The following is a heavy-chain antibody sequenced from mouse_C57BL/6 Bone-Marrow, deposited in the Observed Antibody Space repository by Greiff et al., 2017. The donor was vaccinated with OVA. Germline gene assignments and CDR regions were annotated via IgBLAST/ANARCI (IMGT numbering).Heavy chain of an antibody. V-gene: IGHV1-76*01. CDR3: ARSRVLWYFDV. J-gene: IGHJ1*03. CDR2: IYPGSGNT. Sequence: VQLQQSGAELVRPGASVKLSCKASGYTFTDYYINWVKQRPGQGLEWIARIYPGSGNTYYNEKFKGKATLTAEKSSSTAYMQLSSLTSEDSAVYFCARSRVLWYFDVWGTGTTVTVSS. CDR1: GYTFTDYY.